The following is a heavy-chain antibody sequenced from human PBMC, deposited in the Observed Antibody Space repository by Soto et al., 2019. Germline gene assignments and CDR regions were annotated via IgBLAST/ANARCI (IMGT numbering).Heavy chain of an antibody. Sequence: GGSLRLSCAASGFTFSSYGMHWVRQAPGKGLEWVAVIWYDGSNKYYADSVKGRFTISRDNSKNTLYLQMNSLRAEDTAVYYCARDRVRFLEWFPYYYYYGMDVWGQGTTVTVSS. CDR1: GFTFSSYG. D-gene: IGHD3-3*01. CDR2: IWYDGSNK. V-gene: IGHV3-33*01. CDR3: ARDRVRFLEWFPYYYYYGMDV. J-gene: IGHJ6*02.